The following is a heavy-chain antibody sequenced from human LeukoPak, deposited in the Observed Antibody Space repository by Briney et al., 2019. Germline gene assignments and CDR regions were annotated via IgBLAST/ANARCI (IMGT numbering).Heavy chain of an antibody. V-gene: IGHV3-21*01. D-gene: IGHD6-13*01. J-gene: IGHJ4*02. Sequence: GGSLRLSCAASGFTFSSYSMNWVRQAPGKGLEWVSSISSSSSYIYYADSVKGRFTISRDNAKNSLYLQMNSLRAEDTAVYYCARSVGIAPDFDYWGQGTLVTVSS. CDR2: ISSSSSYI. CDR1: GFTFSSYS. CDR3: ARSVGIAPDFDY.